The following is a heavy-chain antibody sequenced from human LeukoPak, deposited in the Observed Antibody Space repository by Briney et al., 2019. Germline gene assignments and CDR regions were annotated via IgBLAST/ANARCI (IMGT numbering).Heavy chain of an antibody. Sequence: GASVKVSCKASGYTFTGYFMHWVRQAPGQGLEWMGWINPNSGDTKYAQRFQGRVTMTRDTSISTAYMGLSRLRSDDTAFYYCARDYCSTTSCFDFWGQGTLVTVSS. CDR3: ARDYCSTTSCFDF. J-gene: IGHJ4*02. CDR1: GYTFTGYF. D-gene: IGHD2-2*01. V-gene: IGHV1-2*02. CDR2: INPNSGDT.